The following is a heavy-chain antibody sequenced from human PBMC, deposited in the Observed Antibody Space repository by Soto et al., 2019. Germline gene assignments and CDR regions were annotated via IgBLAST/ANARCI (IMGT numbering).Heavy chain of an antibody. Sequence: QVQLQESGPGLVKPSQTLSLTCTVSGGSISSGDYYWSWIRQPPGKGLEWIGYKYYSGSTYYNPSLKSRVTISVDASKNQFSLKLSSVTAADTAVYYCARVQGGGGGMVHNYWGQGTLVTVSS. J-gene: IGHJ4*02. CDR3: ARVQGGGGGMVHNY. CDR2: KYYSGST. V-gene: IGHV4-30-4*01. D-gene: IGHD1-1*01. CDR1: GGSISSGDYY.